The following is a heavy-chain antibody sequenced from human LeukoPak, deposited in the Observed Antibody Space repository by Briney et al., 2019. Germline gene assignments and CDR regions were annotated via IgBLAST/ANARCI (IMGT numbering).Heavy chain of an antibody. D-gene: IGHD1-14*01. CDR2: IHHTGNT. V-gene: IGHV4-4*02. CDR1: GDSISSSNW. Sequence: SGTLSLTCAVSGDSISSSNWWSWVRQAPGKGLEWIGEIHHTGNTNYNPSLKSRVTISVDKSKNQFSLKLSSVTAADTAVYYCASITSGWGQGTLVIVSS. J-gene: IGHJ1*01. CDR3: ASITSG.